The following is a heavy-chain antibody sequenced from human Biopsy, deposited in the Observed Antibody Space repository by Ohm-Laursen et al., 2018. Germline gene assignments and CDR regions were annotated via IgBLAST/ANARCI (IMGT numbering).Heavy chain of an antibody. CDR3: VRDLGDAAGLGGYSGY. D-gene: IGHD6-13*01. V-gene: IGHV1-2*02. J-gene: IGHJ4*02. Sequence: GASVKVSCRASGYTFTGYFIHWVRQAPGQGLEWMAWFNLNNSATNYAQKFQGRVTMTRDTSISTAYMELDRLTSDDTAVYFCVRDLGDAAGLGGYSGYWGQGTLVTVSS. CDR2: FNLNNSAT. CDR1: GYTFTGYF.